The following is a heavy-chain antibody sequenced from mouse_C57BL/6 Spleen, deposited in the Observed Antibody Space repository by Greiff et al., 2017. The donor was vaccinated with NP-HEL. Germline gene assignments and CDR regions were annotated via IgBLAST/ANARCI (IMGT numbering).Heavy chain of an antibody. V-gene: IGHV1-42*01. Sequence: VHVKQSGPELVKPGASVKISCKASGYSFTGYYMNWVKQSPEKSLEWIGEINPSTGGTTYNQKFKAKATLTVDKSSSTAYMQLKSLTSEDSAVYYCALTGTGYWGQGTTLTVSS. CDR3: ALTGTGY. J-gene: IGHJ2*01. CDR1: GYSFTGYY. D-gene: IGHD4-1*01. CDR2: INPSTGGT.